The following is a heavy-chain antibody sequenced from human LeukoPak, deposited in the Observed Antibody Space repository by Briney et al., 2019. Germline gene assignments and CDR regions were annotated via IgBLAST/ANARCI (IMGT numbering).Heavy chain of an antibody. CDR3: ARAPPGSSWAFDY. Sequence: PSETLSLTCAVYGGSFSGYYWSWIRQPPGKGLEWIGEINHSGSTNYNPSLKSRVTMSVDTSRNQFSLKLTSVTAADTAVYYCARAPPGSSWAFDYWGQGTLVTVSS. J-gene: IGHJ4*02. V-gene: IGHV4-34*01. CDR1: GGSFSGYY. D-gene: IGHD6-13*01. CDR2: INHSGST.